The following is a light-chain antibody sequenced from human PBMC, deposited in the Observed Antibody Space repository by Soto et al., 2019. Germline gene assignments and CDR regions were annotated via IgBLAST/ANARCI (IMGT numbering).Light chain of an antibody. Sequence: QSALTQPASVSGSPGQSITISCTGTRGDVGAYNLVSWYQQHPGKAPKLMIYAVTNRPSGISNRFSGSKSGNTASMTISGVQAEDEADYYCTSYTTSRTLVFGTGTKLTGL. CDR3: TSYTTSRTLV. CDR1: RGDVGAYNL. CDR2: AVT. J-gene: IGLJ1*01. V-gene: IGLV2-14*02.